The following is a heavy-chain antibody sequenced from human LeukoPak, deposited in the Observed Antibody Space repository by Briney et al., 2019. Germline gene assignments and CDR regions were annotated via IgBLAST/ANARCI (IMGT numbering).Heavy chain of an antibody. Sequence: PGRSLRLSCAASGFTFSSYGMHWVRQAPGKGLEWVAVISSDGSNKYYPDSVKGRFTISRDNSKNTLYLQMNSLRPEDTAVYSCAKDRDSSGWRYFDYWGQGTLVTVSS. CDR3: AKDRDSSGWRYFDY. CDR2: ISSDGSNK. CDR1: GFTFSSYG. D-gene: IGHD6-19*01. V-gene: IGHV3-30*18. J-gene: IGHJ4*02.